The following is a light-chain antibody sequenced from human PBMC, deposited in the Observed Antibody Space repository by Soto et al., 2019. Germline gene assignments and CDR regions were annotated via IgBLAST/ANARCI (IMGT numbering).Light chain of an antibody. CDR3: AAWYDSLSVVV. J-gene: IGLJ2*01. CDR1: SSNLATNF. CDR2: RTA. Sequence: QAVVTQPPSASGPPVQRVTISCSGSSSNLATNFVYWHQHLPGTAPKLLIYRTAQRPSGVPDRFSGSKSGTPASLAIIGLRSEDAADYFCAAWYDSLSVVVFCGGTQITVL. V-gene: IGLV1-47*01.